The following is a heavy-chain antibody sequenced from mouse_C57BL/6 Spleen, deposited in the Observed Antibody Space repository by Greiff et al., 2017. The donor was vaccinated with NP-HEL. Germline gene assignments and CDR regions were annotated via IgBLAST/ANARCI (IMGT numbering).Heavy chain of an antibody. CDR3: ARAFDYDVGFAY. Sequence: QVQLKESGAELVRPGTSVKVSCKASGYAFTNYLIEWVKQRPGQGLEWIGVINPGSGGTNYNEKFKGKATLTADKSSSTAYMQLSSLTSEDSAVYFCARAFDYDVGFAYWGQGTLVTVSA. CDR1: GYAFTNYL. D-gene: IGHD2-4*01. V-gene: IGHV1-54*01. CDR2: INPGSGGT. J-gene: IGHJ3*01.